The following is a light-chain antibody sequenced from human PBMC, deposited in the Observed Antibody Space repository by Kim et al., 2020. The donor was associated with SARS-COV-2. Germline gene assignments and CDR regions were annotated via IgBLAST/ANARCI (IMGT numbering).Light chain of an antibody. J-gene: IGLJ2*01. Sequence: QSALTQPRSVSGSPGQSVTISCTGTSSDVGGYKYVSWYQQHPGKAPKLMIYDVSKRPSGVPDRFSGSKSGNTASLTISGLQAEDEADYYCCSYAGRYTWVFGGGTQLTVL. CDR2: DVS. CDR3: CSYAGRYTWV. CDR1: SSDVGGYKY. V-gene: IGLV2-11*01.